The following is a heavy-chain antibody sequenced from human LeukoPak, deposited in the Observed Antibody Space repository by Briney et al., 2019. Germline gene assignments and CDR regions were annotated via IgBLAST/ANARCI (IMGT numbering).Heavy chain of an antibody. D-gene: IGHD1-1*01. J-gene: IGHJ4*02. V-gene: IGHV3-23*01. CDR2: ISGSGGTT. CDR1: GFTFRNYG. CDR3: AQIHDHGDYVAF. Sequence: PGGSLRLSYAASGFTFRNYGMTWVRQAPGKGLEWVAGISGSGGTTHYSDSVKGRCTISRDNSKNTLSLQINSLRAEDTAVYYCAQIHDHGDYVAFWGQGALVTVSS.